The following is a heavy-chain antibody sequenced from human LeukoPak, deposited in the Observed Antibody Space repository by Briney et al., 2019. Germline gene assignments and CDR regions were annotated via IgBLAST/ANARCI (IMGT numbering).Heavy chain of an antibody. V-gene: IGHV3-48*04. CDR2: ISSSGSTI. J-gene: IGHJ4*02. CDR1: GFTLSSYS. D-gene: IGHD3-3*01. CDR3: ARVFEDVPQFDY. Sequence: PGGSLRLSCAASGFTLSSYSMNWVRQAPGKGLEWVSYISSSGSTIYYADSVKGRFTISRDNAKNSLYLQMNSLRAEDTAVYYCARVFEDVPQFDYWGQGTLVTVSS.